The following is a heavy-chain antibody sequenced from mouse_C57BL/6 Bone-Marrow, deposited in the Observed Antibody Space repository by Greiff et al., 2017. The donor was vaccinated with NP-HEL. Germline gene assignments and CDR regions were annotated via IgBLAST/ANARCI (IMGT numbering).Heavy chain of an antibody. V-gene: IGHV1-47*01. J-gene: IGHJ3*01. Sequence: QVHVKQSGAELVKPGASVKMSCKASGYTFTTYPIEWMKQNHGKSLEWIGNFHPYNDDTKYNEKFKGKATLTVEKSSSTVYLELSRLTSDDSAVYYCARRTAQATGFAYWGQGTLVTVSA. D-gene: IGHD3-2*02. CDR2: FHPYNDDT. CDR3: ARRTAQATGFAY. CDR1: GYTFTTYP.